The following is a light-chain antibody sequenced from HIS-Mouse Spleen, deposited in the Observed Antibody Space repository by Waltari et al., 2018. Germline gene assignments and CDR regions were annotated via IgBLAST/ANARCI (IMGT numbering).Light chain of an antibody. CDR3: CSYAGSYTWV. CDR2: DVS. V-gene: IGLV2-11*01. J-gene: IGLJ3*02. Sequence: SCYQQHPGKAPNLMIYDVSKRPSGVPDRFSGSKSGNTASLTISGLQAEDEADYYCCSYAGSYTWVFGGGTKLTVL.